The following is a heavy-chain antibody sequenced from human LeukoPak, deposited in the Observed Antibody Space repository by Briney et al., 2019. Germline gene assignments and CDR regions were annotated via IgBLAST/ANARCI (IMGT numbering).Heavy chain of an antibody. CDR3: ARDAAYGYDRFDY. Sequence: GGSLRLSCAASGFTFSDYYMSWIRQAPGKGLEWVSYISSSGSTIYYADSVKGRFTISRDNAKNSLYLQMNSLRAEDTAIYYCARDAAYGYDRFDYWGQGTQVTVSS. D-gene: IGHD4-17*01. J-gene: IGHJ4*02. CDR1: GFTFSDYY. V-gene: IGHV3-11*04. CDR2: ISSSGSTI.